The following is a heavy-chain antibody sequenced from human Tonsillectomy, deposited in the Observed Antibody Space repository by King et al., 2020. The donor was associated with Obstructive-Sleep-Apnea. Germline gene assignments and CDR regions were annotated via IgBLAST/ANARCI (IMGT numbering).Heavy chain of an antibody. V-gene: IGHV4-39*07. D-gene: IGHD6-13*01. J-gene: IGHJ5*02. CDR1: GGSISSSSYY. CDR3: SIGGAAGTNWFDP. Sequence: QLQESGPGLVKPSDTLSLTCTVSGGSISSSSYYWGWIRQPPGKGLEWIASIYYNGRTYYNASLKSRVTISEDTSMNQFSLKLSSVTAADTAVYYCSIGGAAGTNWFDPWGQGTLVTVSS. CDR2: IYYNGRT.